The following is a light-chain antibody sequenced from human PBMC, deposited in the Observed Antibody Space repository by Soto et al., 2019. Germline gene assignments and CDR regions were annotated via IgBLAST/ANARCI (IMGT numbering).Light chain of an antibody. V-gene: IGKV3-20*01. J-gene: IGKJ2*01. CDR2: GAS. CDR1: QSVSSSY. Sequence: EIVLTQSPGTLSLSPGERATLSCRASQSVSSSYFAWYQQKPGQPPRLLIYGASSMATGIPDRFSGSGSGTDFTLTISRLEPEDFAVYYCQQYRTFGQGTKLEIK. CDR3: QQYRT.